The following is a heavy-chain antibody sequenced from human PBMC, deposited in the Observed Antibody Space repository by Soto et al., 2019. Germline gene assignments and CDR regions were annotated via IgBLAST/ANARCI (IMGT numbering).Heavy chain of an antibody. CDR3: APLSVSLSGPYGIHV. CDR2: MLYSGLT. D-gene: IGHD2-15*01. Sequence: SETLSLTCTVSGGSISSYCWSWIRQPPGKGLEWIGSMLYSGLTYYNPSLKSRVTLSVDTSKNQFSVRLNSVTASDTAVYYCAPLSVSLSGPYGIHVWGQGTTVTVSS. J-gene: IGHJ6*02. CDR1: GGSISSYC. V-gene: IGHV4-59*04.